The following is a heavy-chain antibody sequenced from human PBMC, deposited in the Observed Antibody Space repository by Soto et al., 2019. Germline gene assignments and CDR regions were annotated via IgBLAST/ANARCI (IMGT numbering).Heavy chain of an antibody. Sequence: SETLSLTCTVSGGSISSSSYYWGRIRQPPGKGLEWIGSIYYSGSTYYNPSLKSRVTISVDTSKNQFSLKLSSVTAADTAVYYCARHGAGYSSGWYVGWGQGTLVTVSS. V-gene: IGHV4-39*01. CDR3: ARHGAGYSSGWYVG. CDR2: IYYSGST. J-gene: IGHJ4*02. CDR1: GGSISSSSYY. D-gene: IGHD6-19*01.